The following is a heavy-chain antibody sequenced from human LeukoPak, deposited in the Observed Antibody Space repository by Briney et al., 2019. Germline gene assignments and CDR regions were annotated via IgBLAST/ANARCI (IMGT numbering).Heavy chain of an antibody. D-gene: IGHD1-26*01. J-gene: IGHJ3*02. CDR3: ARQGGSYYDAFDI. CDR2: IYPGDSDT. CDR1: GYSFTSYW. V-gene: IGHV5-51*01. Sequence: NAGESLKISCKGSGYSFTSYWIGWVRQMPGKGLEWMGIIYPGDSDTRYSPSLQGQVTISADKSISTAYLQWSSLKASDTAMYYCARQGGSYYDAFDIWGQGTMVTVSS.